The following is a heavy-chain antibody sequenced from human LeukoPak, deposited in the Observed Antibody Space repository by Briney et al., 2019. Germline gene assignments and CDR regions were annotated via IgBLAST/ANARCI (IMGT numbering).Heavy chain of an antibody. D-gene: IGHD4-23*01. Sequence: SETLSLTCTVSGGSISSYYWSWIRQPPGKGLEWLGYIYYSGSTKYNPSLKSRVTISVDTSKNQFSLKLSSVTAADTAVYYCARGVETTNNDAFDIWGQGTMVTVSS. J-gene: IGHJ3*02. CDR3: ARGVETTNNDAFDI. V-gene: IGHV4-59*01. CDR2: IYYSGST. CDR1: GGSISSYY.